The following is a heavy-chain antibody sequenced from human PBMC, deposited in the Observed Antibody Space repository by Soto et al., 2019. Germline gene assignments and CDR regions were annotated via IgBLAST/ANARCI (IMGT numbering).Heavy chain of an antibody. CDR2: ISGSGGST. CDR1: GFTFSSYA. Sequence: HPGGSLRLSCAASGFTFSSYAMSWVRQAPGKGLEWVSAISGSGGSTYYADSVKGRFTISRDNSKNTLYLQMNSLRAEDTAVYYCAKDTLVRTIFRLSPWGQGTLVTVSS. V-gene: IGHV3-23*01. D-gene: IGHD3-3*01. CDR3: AKDTLVRTIFRLSP. J-gene: IGHJ5*02.